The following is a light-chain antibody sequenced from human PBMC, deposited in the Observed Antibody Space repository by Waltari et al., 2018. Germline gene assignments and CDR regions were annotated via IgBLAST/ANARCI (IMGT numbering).Light chain of an antibody. Sequence: QSALTPPASLSGSPGQSIPISCTGTSGDVGFYNDSSLYQRHPGQAPRLIIYDVSERPSGVSNRFSGSKSGNTASLTISRLQAEDEADYYCNSYTVSSSWVFGGGTKLTVL. CDR2: DVS. CDR1: SGDVGFYND. CDR3: NSYTVSSSWV. V-gene: IGLV2-14*03. J-gene: IGLJ3*02.